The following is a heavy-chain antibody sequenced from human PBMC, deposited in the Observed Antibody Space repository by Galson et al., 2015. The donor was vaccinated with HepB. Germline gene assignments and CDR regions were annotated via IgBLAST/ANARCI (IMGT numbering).Heavy chain of an antibody. CDR1: GGTFSSYA. CDR3: TTEDTAMVPFDY. D-gene: IGHD5-18*01. J-gene: IGHJ4*02. Sequence: SVKVSCKASGGTFSSYAISWVRQAPGQGLEWMGGIIPIFGTANYAQEFQGRVTITADESTSTAYMELSSLRSEDTAVYYCTTEDTAMVPFDYWAREPWSPSPQ. CDR2: IIPIFGTA. V-gene: IGHV1-69*13.